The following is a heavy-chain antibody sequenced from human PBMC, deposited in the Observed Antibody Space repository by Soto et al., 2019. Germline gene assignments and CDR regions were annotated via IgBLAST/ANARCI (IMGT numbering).Heavy chain of an antibody. CDR3: ARDRHGSDWYTYYVSTLAV. Sequence: EVQLLESGGGLVQPGESLRLSCAASGFIFSDYAMTWVRQAPGKGLEWVSGISGSGESIYYADSVEGRFTISRDNSKNTLELQMNSLRGEYTAVYYCARDRHGSDWYTYYVSTLAVWGQGTTVTVSS. CDR1: GFIFSDYA. V-gene: IGHV3-23*01. CDR2: ISGSGESI. D-gene: IGHD6-13*01. J-gene: IGHJ6*02.